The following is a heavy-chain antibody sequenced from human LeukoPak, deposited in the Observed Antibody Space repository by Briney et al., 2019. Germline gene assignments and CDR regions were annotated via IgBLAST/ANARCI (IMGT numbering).Heavy chain of an antibody. V-gene: IGHV5-51*01. CDR2: IYPGDSDT. D-gene: IGHD3-9*01. CDR1: GYSFSGYW. J-gene: IGHJ4*02. CDR3: ARGSGYFDWLLPDY. Sequence: GESLKISCKGSGYSFSGYWIGWVRQMPGKGLEWMGIIYPGDSDTRYSPSFQGQVTISADKSITTAYLQWSSLKAPDTAMYYCARGSGYFDWLLPDYWGQGTLVTVSS.